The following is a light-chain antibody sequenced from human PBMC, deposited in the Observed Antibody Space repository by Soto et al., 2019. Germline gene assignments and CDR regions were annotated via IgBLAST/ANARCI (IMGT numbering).Light chain of an antibody. J-gene: IGKJ1*01. CDR3: QQYDNFPRT. CDR1: QSVTSGD. Sequence: EIVLTQSPGTLALSPGERATLSCRASQSVTSGDLAWYQQKPGQAPRLLMYGASRRITCVPDRFSGSGSGTEINLAISRLQPEDVAVYYCQQYDNFPRTFGQGTKVEIK. CDR2: GAS. V-gene: IGKV3-20*01.